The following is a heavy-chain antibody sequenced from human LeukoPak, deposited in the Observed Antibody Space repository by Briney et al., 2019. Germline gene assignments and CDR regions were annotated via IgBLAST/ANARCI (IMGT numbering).Heavy chain of an antibody. D-gene: IGHD2-2*01. CDR1: GGTFSSYA. CDR2: IIPIVGIA. CDR3: ARAPSYQLLLFDY. V-gene: IGHV1-69*04. J-gene: IGHJ4*02. Sequence: SVKVSCKASGGTFSSYAISWVRQAPGQGLEWMGRIIPIVGIANYAQKFQGRVTITADKSTSTAYMELSSLRSEDTAVYYCARAPSYQLLLFDYWGQGTLVTVSS.